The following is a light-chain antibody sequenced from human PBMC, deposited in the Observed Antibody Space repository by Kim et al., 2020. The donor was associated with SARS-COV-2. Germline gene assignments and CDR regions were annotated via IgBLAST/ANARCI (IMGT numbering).Light chain of an antibody. J-gene: IGKJ1*01. CDR2: GAS. Sequence: PGTTATRTCRASQSVTNNVAWYQQKPGQAPKLIIYGASTRATGIPAKFSGGGWGTEFTLTISSLPSEDFADYYRQQDNNSPRTFGEGTQVDIK. CDR1: QSVTNN. CDR3: QQDNNSPRT. V-gene: IGKV3-15*01.